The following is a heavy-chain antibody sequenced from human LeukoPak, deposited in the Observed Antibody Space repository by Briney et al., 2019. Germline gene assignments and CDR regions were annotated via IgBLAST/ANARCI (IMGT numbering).Heavy chain of an antibody. CDR2: IYYSGST. J-gene: IGHJ4*02. V-gene: IGHV4-59*08. CDR1: GGSISTFY. CDR3: ARHGIVDSSRKYYFDY. Sequence: ASETLSLTCSVSGGSISTFYWSWIRQPPGKGLEWIGYIYYSGSTSYNPSLKSRVTISVDTSKNQFSLDLSSVTVADTAVYYCARHGIVDSSRKYYFDYWGQGTLVTVSS. D-gene: IGHD6-13*01.